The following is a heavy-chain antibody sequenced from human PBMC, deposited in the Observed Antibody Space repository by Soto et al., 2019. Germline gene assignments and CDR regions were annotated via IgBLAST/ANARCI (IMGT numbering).Heavy chain of an antibody. D-gene: IGHD3-16*01. J-gene: IGHJ4*02. CDR1: GYRFPSYG. CDR3: ARVRFGDPFDY. CDR2: VDPDNHNT. V-gene: IGHV1-18*01. Sequence: QVQLVQSGPEVKKPGASVKVSCKVSGYRFPSYGINWVRQAPGQGLEWVGWVDPDNHNTNYAQNFQHRVSLTTDTSTNTAFLELRGLRSDDTAVYYCARVRFGDPFDYWRQGTLVTVSS.